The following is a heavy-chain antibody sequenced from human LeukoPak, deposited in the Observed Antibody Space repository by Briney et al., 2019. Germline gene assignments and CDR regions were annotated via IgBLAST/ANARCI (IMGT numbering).Heavy chain of an antibody. Sequence: GGSLRLSCSASGFTFSTYAMHWVRQAPGKGLEYVAAINSNGGSTYYADSVKGRFTISRDNSKNTLYLQMNSLRAEDTAVYYCAKDDYDSSGYYLAKYFQHWGQGTLVTVSS. J-gene: IGHJ1*01. CDR3: AKDDYDSSGYYLAKYFQH. V-gene: IGHV3-64*04. CDR1: GFTFSTYA. D-gene: IGHD3-22*01. CDR2: INSNGGST.